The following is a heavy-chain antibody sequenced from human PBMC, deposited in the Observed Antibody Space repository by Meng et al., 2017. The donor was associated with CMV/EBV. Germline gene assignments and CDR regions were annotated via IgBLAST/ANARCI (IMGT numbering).Heavy chain of an antibody. CDR1: GYTFTGYY. CDR2: INPNSGGT. J-gene: IGHJ4*02. Sequence: ASVKVSCKASGYTFTGYYMHWVRQAPGQGLEWMGWINPNSGGTNYAQKFQGRVTMTRDTSISTAYMELSSLRSEDTAVYYCARGGASIAVAQRDLGYWGQGTLVTVSS. D-gene: IGHD6-19*01. V-gene: IGHV1-2*02. CDR3: ARGGASIAVAQRDLGY.